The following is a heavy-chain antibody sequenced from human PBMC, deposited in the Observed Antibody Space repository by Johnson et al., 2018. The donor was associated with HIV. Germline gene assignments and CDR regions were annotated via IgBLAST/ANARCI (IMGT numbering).Heavy chain of an antibody. J-gene: IGHJ3*02. CDR3: ARDLHYYGRDDAFDI. CDR1: GFTFSSYA. D-gene: IGHD3-10*01. V-gene: IGHV3-30-3*01. CDR2: ISYDGNNK. Sequence: QVQLVESGGGVVQPGRSLRLSCAASGFTFSSYAMHWVRQAPGKGLEWVAVISYDGNNKYYADSVKGRFTISRDNSKNTLYLQMNSLRAEDTAVYYCARDLHYYGRDDAFDIWGQGTMVTVSS.